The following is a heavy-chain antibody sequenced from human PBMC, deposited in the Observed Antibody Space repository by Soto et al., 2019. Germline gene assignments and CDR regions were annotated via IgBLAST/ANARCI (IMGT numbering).Heavy chain of an antibody. Sequence: EVQLLESGGGLVQPGGSLRLSCAASGFTFSSYAMSWVRQAPGKGLEWVSAISGSGGSTYSADSVKGRFTISRDNSKNMLYLQMNSLRAEDTALYYCAKDQTYGSGSYYFSNFDYWGQGTLVTVSS. CDR1: GFTFSSYA. CDR3: AKDQTYGSGSYYFSNFDY. V-gene: IGHV3-23*01. CDR2: ISGSGGST. J-gene: IGHJ4*02. D-gene: IGHD3-10*01.